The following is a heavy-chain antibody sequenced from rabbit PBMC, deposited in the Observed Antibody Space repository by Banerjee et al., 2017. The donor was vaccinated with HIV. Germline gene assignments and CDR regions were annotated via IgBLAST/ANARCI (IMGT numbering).Heavy chain of an antibody. Sequence: QQQLEESGGGLVKPEGSLTLTCKASGFSFSNRYVMCWVRQAPGKGLEWIACINTSSGNAVYANWAKGRFTISKTSSTTVTLQMTSLTAADTATYFCAREGADYADYGYVLNLWGPGTLVTVS. CDR3: AREGADYADYGYVLNL. D-gene: IGHD6-1*01. CDR2: INTSSGNA. V-gene: IGHV1S45*01. CDR1: GFSFSNRYV. J-gene: IGHJ4*01.